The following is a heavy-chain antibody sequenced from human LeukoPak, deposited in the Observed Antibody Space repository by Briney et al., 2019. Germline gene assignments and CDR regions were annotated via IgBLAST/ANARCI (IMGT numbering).Heavy chain of an antibody. D-gene: IGHD4-17*01. J-gene: IGHJ3*02. CDR2: ISYIGST. CDR3: ARDLVTVTKGFDI. V-gene: IGHV4-59*11. CDR1: ADSFSSHY. Sequence: SETLSLTCAVSADSFSSHYWTWIRQAPGKGLEWVGYISYIGSTNYNPSLKSRVTISIDTSKNQFSLKLSSVTAADTAVYYCARDLVTVTKGFDIWGQGTMVSVSS.